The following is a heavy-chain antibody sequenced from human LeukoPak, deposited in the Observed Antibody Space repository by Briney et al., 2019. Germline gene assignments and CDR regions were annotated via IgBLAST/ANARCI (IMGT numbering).Heavy chain of an antibody. CDR3: ATSSWYRLAY. V-gene: IGHV3-72*01. J-gene: IGHJ4*02. D-gene: IGHD6-13*01. CDR2: SRNKADSYTA. CDR1: GFTFSDSF. Sequence: GGSLRLSCAASGFTFSDSFMSWVRQAPGKGLEWVGRSRNKADSYTAEYAASVKGRFTISRDESKNSLYLQISSLETEDAAVYYCATSSWYRLAYWGQGSMVTVSS.